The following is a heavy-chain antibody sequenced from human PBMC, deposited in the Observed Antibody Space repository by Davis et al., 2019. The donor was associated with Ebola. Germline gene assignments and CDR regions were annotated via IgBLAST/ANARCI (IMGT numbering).Heavy chain of an antibody. V-gene: IGHV1-69*13. D-gene: IGHD2-2*02. CDR3: ARERRYCSSTSCYTRYYYYGMDV. J-gene: IGHJ6*02. CDR2: IIPIFGTA. CDR1: GGTFSSYA. Sequence: AASVKVSCKASGGTFSSYAISWVRQAPGQGLEWMGGIIPIFGTANYAQKFQGRVTITADESTSTAYMELRSLRSDDTAVYYCARERRYCSSTSCYTRYYYYGMDVWGQGTTVTVSS.